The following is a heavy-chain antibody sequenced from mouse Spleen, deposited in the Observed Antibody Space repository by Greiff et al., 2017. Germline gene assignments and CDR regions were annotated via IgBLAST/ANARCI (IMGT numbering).Heavy chain of an antibody. CDR2: IYPGDGDT. V-gene: IGHV1-82*01. Sequence: VKLQESGPELVKPGASVKISCKASGYAFSGSWMNWVKQRPGKGLVWSGRIYPGDGDTNYNGKFKGKATLTADKSSSTAYMQLSSLTSEDSAVYFCARFITTMEGVWGAGTTVTVSS. J-gene: IGHJ1*01. D-gene: IGHD1-1*01. CDR3: ARFITTMEGV. CDR1: GYAFSGSW.